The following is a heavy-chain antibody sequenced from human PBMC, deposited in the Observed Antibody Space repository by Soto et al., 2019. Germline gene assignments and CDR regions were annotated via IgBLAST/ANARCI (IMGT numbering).Heavy chain of an antibody. CDR3: ARRLVPGSYYFDY. CDR2: IYYSGSA. J-gene: IGHJ4*02. V-gene: IGHV4-39*01. Sequence: PSETLSLTCTVSGGSVSSGSYYWGWIRQPPGKGLEWIGSIYYSGSAYYNPSLQGRVTISVDTSKNQFSLKVSSVTAADTAVYYCARRLVPGSYYFDYWGQGTLVTVS. CDR1: GGSVSSGSYY. D-gene: IGHD3-10*01.